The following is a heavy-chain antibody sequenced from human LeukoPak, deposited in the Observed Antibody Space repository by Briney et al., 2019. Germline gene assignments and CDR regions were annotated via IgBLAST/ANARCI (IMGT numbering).Heavy chain of an antibody. CDR1: GFTFRTYW. CDR3: ARDRAYDSSGYPYYYYYGMDV. CDR2: INQDGDEK. V-gene: IGHV3-7*01. Sequence: GGSLRLSCTASGFTFRTYWMNWVRQAPGKGLEWVAKINQDGDEKYYVGSVQGRFTISRDNANASVFLKLSSLRAEDTGVYYCARDRAYDSSGYPYYYYYGMDVWGQGTTVTVSS. J-gene: IGHJ6*02. D-gene: IGHD3-22*01.